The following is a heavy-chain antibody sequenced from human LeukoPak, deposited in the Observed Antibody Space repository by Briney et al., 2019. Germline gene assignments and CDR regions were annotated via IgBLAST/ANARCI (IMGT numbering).Heavy chain of an antibody. D-gene: IGHD3-9*01. J-gene: IGHJ4*02. CDR2: ISGSGRQT. Sequence: GGSLRLSCAASGFTFSSYALSWVRQAPGKGLEWVSLISGSGRQTEYGDSVKGRFTISRDNSKDTLSLQINSLKAEDTAIYYCAKHLRTHVWFFDYWGQGTLVTVSS. V-gene: IGHV3-23*01. CDR1: GFTFSSYA. CDR3: AKHLRTHVWFFDY.